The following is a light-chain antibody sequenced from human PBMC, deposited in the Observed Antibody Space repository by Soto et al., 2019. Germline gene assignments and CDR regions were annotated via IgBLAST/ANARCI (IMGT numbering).Light chain of an antibody. Sequence: QSALTQPAFVSGSPGQSITISCTGTNSDIGGYNFVSWYQQHPGKVPKLMIYDVTNRPSGVSNRFSRSKSGNTASLTISGLQAEDEADYYCSSYTSSSTLVFGTGTKVPS. CDR2: DVT. CDR3: SSYTSSSTLV. V-gene: IGLV2-14*01. J-gene: IGLJ1*01. CDR1: NSDIGGYNF.